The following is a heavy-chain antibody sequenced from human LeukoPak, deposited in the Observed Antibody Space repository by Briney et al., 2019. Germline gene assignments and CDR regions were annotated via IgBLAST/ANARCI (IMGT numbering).Heavy chain of an antibody. Sequence: SETLSLTCAVSGGSIGSIEWFSWVRQTPGKGLEWIGESHQTGSTNYNPSLKSRVTISVDKSKNQFSLDFNSVAAADTAVYYCARDGGGYYDYVWGSYRYSYFDFWGQGTLVTVSS. J-gene: IGHJ4*02. CDR3: ARDGGGYYDYVWGSYRYSYFDF. V-gene: IGHV4-4*02. D-gene: IGHD3-16*02. CDR1: GGSIGSIEW. CDR2: SHQTGST.